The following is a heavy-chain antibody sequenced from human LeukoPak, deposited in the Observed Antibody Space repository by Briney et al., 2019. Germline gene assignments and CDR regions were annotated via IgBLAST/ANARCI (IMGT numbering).Heavy chain of an antibody. CDR2: IYTSGST. CDR3: ARRAWAGTRRRSLYYFDY. CDR1: GGSISSGSYY. J-gene: IGHJ4*02. Sequence: PSQTLSLTCTVSGGSISSGSYYWSWIRQPAGKGLEWIGRIYTSGSTNYNPSLKSRVTISVDTSKNQFSLKLSSVTAADTAVYYCARRAWAGTRRRSLYYFDYWGQGTLVTVSS. D-gene: IGHD6-19*01. V-gene: IGHV4-61*02.